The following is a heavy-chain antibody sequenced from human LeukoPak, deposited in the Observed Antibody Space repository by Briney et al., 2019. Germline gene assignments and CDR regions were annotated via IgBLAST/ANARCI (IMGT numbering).Heavy chain of an antibody. CDR3: ARGPGAVVPAAIRRGYFDL. J-gene: IGHJ2*01. CDR1: GGSFSGYY. V-gene: IGHV4-34*01. CDR2: SNHSGST. D-gene: IGHD2-2*01. Sequence: PSETLPLTCAVYGGSFSGYYWSWIRQPPGKGLEWIGESNHSGSTNYNPSLKSRVTISVDTSKNQFSLKLSSVTAADTAVYYCARGPGAVVPAAIRRGYFDLWGRGTLVTVSS.